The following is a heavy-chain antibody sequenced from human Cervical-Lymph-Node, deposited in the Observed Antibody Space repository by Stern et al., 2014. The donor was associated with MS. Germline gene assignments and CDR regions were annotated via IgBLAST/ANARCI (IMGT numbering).Heavy chain of an antibody. CDR3: ARDLSSPFDY. D-gene: IGHD3-10*01. CDR1: GYAFSGHG. V-gene: IGHV1-18*04. CDR2: IGAYTGNT. Sequence: QMQLVQSGAEVKKPGASVKVSCKASGYAFSGHGISWVRQAPGQGLEWMGWIGAYTGNTNYAQKFQGRVTLTTDTSTSTAFMELRSLTSDDTAIYYCARDLSSPFDYWGQGTLVTVSS. J-gene: IGHJ4*02.